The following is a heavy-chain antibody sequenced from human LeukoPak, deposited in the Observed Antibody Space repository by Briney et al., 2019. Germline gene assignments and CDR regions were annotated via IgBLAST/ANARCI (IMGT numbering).Heavy chain of an antibody. V-gene: IGHV3-23*01. D-gene: IGHD3-10*01. Sequence: GGSLRLSCAASGFTFSSYAMSWVRQAPGKGLEWVSAISGSGGSTYYADSVKGRFTISRDNSKNTLYLQMNSLRAEDTAVYYCAKAKNREKAYYGSGTDAFDIWGQGTMVTVSS. CDR3: AKAKNREKAYYGSGTDAFDI. J-gene: IGHJ3*02. CDR1: GFTFSSYA. CDR2: ISGSGGST.